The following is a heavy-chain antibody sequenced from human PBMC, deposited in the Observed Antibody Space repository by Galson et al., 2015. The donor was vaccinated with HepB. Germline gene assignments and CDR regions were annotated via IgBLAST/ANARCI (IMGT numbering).Heavy chain of an antibody. CDR3: ARRTAVDLYYYGMEV. V-gene: IGHV1-3*01. CDR2: INAGNANT. CDR1: GYTFISYS. D-gene: IGHD2-2*01. J-gene: IGHJ6*02. Sequence: SVKVSCKASGYTFISYSIHWVRQAPGQRLEWMGWINAGNANTKYSQKFQGRVTITRDTSASTAYMELSSLRSEDTAVYYCARRTAVDLYYYGMEVWGQGTMVTVSS.